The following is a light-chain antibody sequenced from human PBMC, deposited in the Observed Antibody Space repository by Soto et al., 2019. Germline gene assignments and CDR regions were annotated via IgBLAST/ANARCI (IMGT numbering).Light chain of an antibody. CDR3: QQYGSSPPRT. CDR1: QSISSW. Sequence: TPSPSPLSASVGDRVTITCLASQSISSWLAWYQQKPGQAPRLLIYGASTRATDVPDRFSGSGSGADFTLSISRLEPEDFAVYYCQQYGSSPPRTFGQGTKVDIK. J-gene: IGKJ1*01. V-gene: IGKV3-20*01. CDR2: GAS.